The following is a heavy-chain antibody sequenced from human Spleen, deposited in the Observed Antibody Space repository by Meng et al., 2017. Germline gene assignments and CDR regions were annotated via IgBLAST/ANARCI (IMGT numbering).Heavy chain of an antibody. CDR3: AKVLCSGGSCYHYYYNGMDV. Sequence: SLKISCAASGFTFDDYAMHWVRQAPGKGLEWVSGISWNSGSIGYADSVKGRFTISRDNSKNTLYLQMNSLRAEDTAVYYCAKVLCSGGSCYHYYYNGMDVWGQGTTVTVSS. CDR1: GFTFDDYA. D-gene: IGHD2-15*01. J-gene: IGHJ6*02. CDR2: ISWNSGSI. V-gene: IGHV3-9*01.